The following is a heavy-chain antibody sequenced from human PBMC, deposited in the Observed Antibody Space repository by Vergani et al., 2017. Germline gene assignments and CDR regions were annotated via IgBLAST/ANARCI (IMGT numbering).Heavy chain of an antibody. CDR3: ARTRAYILTGFDAFDI. Sequence: QVQLVQSGAEVKKPGASVKVSCKASGYTFTSYGIIWVRQAPGQGLEWMGWISAYNGNTNYAQKLQGRVTMTTDTSTSTAYMELRSLRSDDTAVYYCARTRAYILTGFDAFDIWGQGTMVTVSS. CDR1: GYTFTSYG. D-gene: IGHD3-9*01. CDR2: ISAYNGNT. V-gene: IGHV1-18*01. J-gene: IGHJ3*02.